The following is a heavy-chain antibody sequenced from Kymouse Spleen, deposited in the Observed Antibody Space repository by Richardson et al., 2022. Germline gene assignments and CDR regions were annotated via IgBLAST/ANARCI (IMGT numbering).Heavy chain of an antibody. CDR3: ARSYCGGDCYSHFDY. V-gene: IGHV4-59*01. Sequence: QVQLQESGPGLVKPSETLSLTCTVSGGSISSYYWSWIRQPPGKGLEWIGYIYYSGSTNYNPSLKSRVTISVDTSKNQFSLKLSSVTAADTAVYYCARSYCGGDCYSHFDYWGQGTLVTVSS. D-gene: IGHD2-21*02. CDR1: GGSISSYY. J-gene: IGHJ4*02. CDR2: IYYSGST.